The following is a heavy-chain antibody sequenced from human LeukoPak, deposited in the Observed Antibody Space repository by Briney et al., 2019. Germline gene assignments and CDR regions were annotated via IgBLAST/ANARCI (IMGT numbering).Heavy chain of an antibody. CDR3: ARGLAGSLPGYFDY. D-gene: IGHD6-19*01. CDR2: INHSGST. J-gene: IGHJ4*02. CDR1: GGSISSSSYY. Sequence: PSETLSLTCTVSGGSISSSSYYWGWIRQPPGKGLEGIGEINHSGSTNYNPSLKSRVTISVDTSKNQFSLKLSSVTAADTAVYYCARGLAGSLPGYFDYWGQGTLVTVSS. V-gene: IGHV4-39*07.